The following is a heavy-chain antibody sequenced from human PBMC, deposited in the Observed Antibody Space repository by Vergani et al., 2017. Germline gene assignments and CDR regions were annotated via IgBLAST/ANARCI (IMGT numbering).Heavy chain of an antibody. J-gene: IGHJ6*02. CDR1: GFKFSGHY. CDR2: ISPGASTV. Sequence: LEESGGGSVKPGGSLRLSCAASGFKFSGHYMSWIRQAPGKGLEWVSHISPGASTVSYTDSVTGRFTVSRDNDNNSLTLDMTTLRVEDTAVYYCAKNPXISTTRHYYAMDVWGQGTTVTVSS. CDR3: AKNPXISTTRHYYAMDV. V-gene: IGHV3-11*04. D-gene: IGHD1-1*01.